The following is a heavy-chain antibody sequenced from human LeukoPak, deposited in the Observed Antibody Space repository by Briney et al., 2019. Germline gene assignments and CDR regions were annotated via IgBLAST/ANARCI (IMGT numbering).Heavy chain of an antibody. Sequence: ASVKVSCKASGYTFTSYDINWVRQATGQGLEWMGWMNPNSGNTGYAQKFQGRATITRKTTISTAYMGLSSLRSEDTAVYYWARGDRGSGWYYFDYWGQGTLVTVSS. J-gene: IGHJ4*02. D-gene: IGHD6-19*01. CDR1: GYTFTSYD. CDR2: MNPNSGNT. V-gene: IGHV1-8*03. CDR3: ARGDRGSGWYYFDY.